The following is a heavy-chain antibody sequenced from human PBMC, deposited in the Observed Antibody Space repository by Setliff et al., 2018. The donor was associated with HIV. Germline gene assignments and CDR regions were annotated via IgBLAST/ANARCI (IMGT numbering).Heavy chain of an antibody. J-gene: IGHJ4*02. CDR2: IKSRGDGETS. Sequence: GGSLRLSCAASGFTFSNAWMTWVRQAPGKGLEWVGRIKSRGDGETSDSAAPVKGRFTISRDDSKNTLYLQMNSLKTEDTAVYYCTTDLIIRGVIIDGALRWGQGTLVTVSS. V-gene: IGHV3-15*01. D-gene: IGHD3-10*01. CDR1: GFTFSNAW. CDR3: TTDLIIRGVIIDGALR.